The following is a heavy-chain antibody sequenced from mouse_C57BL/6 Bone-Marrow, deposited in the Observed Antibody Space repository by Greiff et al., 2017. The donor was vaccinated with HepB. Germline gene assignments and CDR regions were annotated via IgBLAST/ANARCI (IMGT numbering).Heavy chain of an antibody. V-gene: IGHV1-54*01. Sequence: QVQLQQSGAELVRPGTSVKVSCKASGYAFTNYLIEWVKQRPGQGLEWIGVINPGSGGTNYNEKFKGKATLTADKSSSTAYMQLSSLTSEDYAVYFCSRGSIYYDYDGAYWGQGTLVTVSA. D-gene: IGHD2-4*01. CDR2: INPGSGGT. J-gene: IGHJ3*01. CDR1: GYAFTNYL. CDR3: SRGSIYYDYDGAY.